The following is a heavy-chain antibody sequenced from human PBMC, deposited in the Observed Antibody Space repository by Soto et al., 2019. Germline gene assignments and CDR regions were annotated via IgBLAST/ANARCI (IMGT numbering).Heavy chain of an antibody. CDR2: IKQDGSEK. Sequence: GGSLRLSCAASGFTLSSYYMTWVRQAPGKGLEWVANIKQDGSEKFYVDSLKGRFSISRDNAKNSLYLQMNSLRAEDTAMYYCAGGAGWLFDSWGQGTPVTVSS. D-gene: IGHD6-19*01. CDR1: GFTLSSYY. J-gene: IGHJ4*02. CDR3: AGGAGWLFDS. V-gene: IGHV3-7*03.